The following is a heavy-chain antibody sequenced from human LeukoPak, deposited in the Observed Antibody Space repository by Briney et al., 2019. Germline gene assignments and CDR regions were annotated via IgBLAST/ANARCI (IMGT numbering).Heavy chain of an antibody. D-gene: IGHD2-15*01. CDR1: GYTFTSYG. CDR2: ISAYNGNT. J-gene: IGHJ4*02. V-gene: IGHV1-18*01. Sequence: GASVKVSCKASGYTFTSYGISWVRQAPGQGLEWMGWISAYNGNTNYAQKLQGRVTMTTDTSTSTAYMELRSLRSDDTAVYYCARDFDCSGGSCYWGKNNDSHFDYWGQGTLVTVSS. CDR3: ARDFDCSGGSCYWGKNNDSHFDY.